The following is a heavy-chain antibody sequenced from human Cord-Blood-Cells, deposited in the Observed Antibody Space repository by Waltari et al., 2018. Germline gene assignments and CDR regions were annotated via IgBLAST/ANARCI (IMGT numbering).Heavy chain of an antibody. CDR1: GDSPPSKRPS. J-gene: IGHJ4*02. CDR2: TYYMSKWYN. V-gene: IGHV6-1*01. Sequence: QVQLQQSGPGLVKPSQPLSLTCAISGDSPPSKRPSWNWIRPPPSGGLEWLGRTYYMSKWYNYYAVSVKSRKTINPDTSKNKFSLQLNSVTPEDTAVYYCARESEVSDPSCHFDYWGQGTLVTVSS. CDR3: ARESEVSDPSCHFDY. D-gene: IGHD3-10*01.